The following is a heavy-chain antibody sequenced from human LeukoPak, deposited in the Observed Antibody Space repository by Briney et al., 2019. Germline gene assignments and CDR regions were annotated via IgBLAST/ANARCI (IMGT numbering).Heavy chain of an antibody. V-gene: IGHV1-18*01. Sequence: GASVKVFCKASGYTFTNFGISWVRQARGQDLEWMGWISAYNGNTNYAQKVQDRVTMTTDTSTSTAYMELRSLRSDDTAVYYCARAGGWAREDYKADAFDIWGQGTMVTVSS. CDR3: ARAGGWAREDYKADAFDI. CDR2: ISAYNGNT. J-gene: IGHJ3*02. D-gene: IGHD6-19*01. CDR1: GYTFTNFG.